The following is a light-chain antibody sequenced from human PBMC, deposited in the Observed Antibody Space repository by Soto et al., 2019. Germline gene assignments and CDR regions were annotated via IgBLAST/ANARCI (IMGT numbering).Light chain of an antibody. CDR2: GEA. J-gene: IGKJ5*01. Sequence: DIVLTQSPGTLSLSPGGRANLSCRASQSVSSCYLAWYQQKAGQDHSLLIYGEASRATGNPDRFSGSGSGTDFTLTVSRLEPEDFAVYYCQQYGSSITFGQGTRLEIK. CDR3: QQYGSSIT. V-gene: IGKV3-20*01. CDR1: QSVSSCY.